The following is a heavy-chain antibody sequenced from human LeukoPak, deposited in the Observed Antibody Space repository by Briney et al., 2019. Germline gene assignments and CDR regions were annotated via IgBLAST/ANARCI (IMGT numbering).Heavy chain of an antibody. CDR3: ARGRYQLLGGYYYYGMDV. Sequence: ASVKVSCKASGYTFTSYVINWVRQATGQGLEWMGWMNPNSGNTGYAQKFQGRVTMTRNTSISTAYMELSSLRSEDTAVYYCARGRYQLLGGYYYYGMDVWGQGTTVTVSS. V-gene: IGHV1-8*01. CDR1: GYTFTSYV. D-gene: IGHD2-2*01. CDR2: MNPNSGNT. J-gene: IGHJ6*02.